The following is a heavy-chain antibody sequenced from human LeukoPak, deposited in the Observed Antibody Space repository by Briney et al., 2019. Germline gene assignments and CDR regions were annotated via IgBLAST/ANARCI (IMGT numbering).Heavy chain of an antibody. D-gene: IGHD3-22*01. CDR3: ARPLSYYYDSSGPQGY. CDR1: GFTFSDYY. CDR2: ISSSSSYT. J-gene: IGHJ4*02. V-gene: IGHV3-11*03. Sequence: GGSLRLSCAASGFTFSDYYMSWIRQAPGKGLEWVSYISSSSSYTNYADSVKGRFTISRDNAKNSLYLQMNSLRAEDAAVYYCARPLSYYYDSSGPQGYWGQGTLVTVSS.